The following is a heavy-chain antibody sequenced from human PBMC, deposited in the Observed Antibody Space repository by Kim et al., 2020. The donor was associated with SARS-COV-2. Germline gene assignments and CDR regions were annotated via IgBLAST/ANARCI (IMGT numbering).Heavy chain of an antibody. CDR3: AREPFDSSGYYVGY. V-gene: IGHV3-11*01. J-gene: IGHJ4*02. D-gene: IGHD3-22*01. Sequence: ADSVKGRFTISRDNAKNSLYMQMNSLRAEDTAVYYCAREPFDSSGYYVGYWGQGTLVTVSS.